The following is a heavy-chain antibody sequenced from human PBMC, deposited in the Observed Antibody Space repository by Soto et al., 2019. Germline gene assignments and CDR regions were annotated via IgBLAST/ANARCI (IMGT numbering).Heavy chain of an antibody. CDR1: GFTFSDYY. CDR3: ASLDYYGSGSSYFDY. D-gene: IGHD3-10*01. V-gene: IGHV3-11*01. Sequence: PGGSLRLSCAASGFTFSDYYMSWIRQAPGKGLEWVSYISSSGSTIYYADSVKGRFTISRDNAKNSLYLQMNSLRAEDTAVYYCASLDYYGSGSSYFDYWGQGTLVTVSS. CDR2: ISSSGSTI. J-gene: IGHJ4*02.